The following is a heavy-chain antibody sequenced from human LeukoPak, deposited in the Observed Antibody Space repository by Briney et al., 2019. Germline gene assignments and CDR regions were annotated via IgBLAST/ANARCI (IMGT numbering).Heavy chain of an antibody. CDR3: ARDRGPPTMIVVVITGGWFDP. V-gene: IGHV4-39*07. Sequence: SETLSLTCTVSGGSISSGDYYWSWIRQPPGKGLEWIGSIYYSGSTYYNPSLKSRVTISVDTSKNQFSLKLSSVTAADTAVYYCARDRGPPTMIVVVITGGWFDPWGQGTLVTVS. CDR1: GGSISSGDYY. CDR2: IYYSGST. D-gene: IGHD3-22*01. J-gene: IGHJ5*02.